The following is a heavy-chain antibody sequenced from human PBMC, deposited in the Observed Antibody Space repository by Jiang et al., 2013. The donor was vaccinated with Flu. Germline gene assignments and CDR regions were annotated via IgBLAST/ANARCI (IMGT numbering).Heavy chain of an antibody. D-gene: IGHD4-11*01. CDR2: IDPSDSYT. Sequence: RQMPGKGLEWMGRIDPSDSYTNYSPSFQGHVTISADKSISTAYLQWSSLKASDTAMYYCARLSYSPPYYYYMDVWGKGTTVTVSS. V-gene: IGHV5-10-1*01. J-gene: IGHJ6*03. CDR3: ARLSYSPPYYYYMDV.